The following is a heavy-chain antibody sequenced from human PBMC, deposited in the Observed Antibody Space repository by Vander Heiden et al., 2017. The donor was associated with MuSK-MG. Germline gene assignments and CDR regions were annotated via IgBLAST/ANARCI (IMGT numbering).Heavy chain of an antibody. CDR2: IFSNDEK. CDR1: GFSLSNARMG. J-gene: IGHJ5*02. CDR3: ARIFWRNSYASGENWFDP. V-gene: IGHV2-26*01. D-gene: IGHD3-10*01. Sequence: QVTLKESGPVLVIPTDTLTLTCTVPGFSLSNARMGVSWIRQAPGKALEWLAHIFSNDEKAYSTSLKSRLTISKDTSKRQVVLTMSNVGPVDTATYYGARIFWRNSYASGENWFDPWGQGTLVTVSS.